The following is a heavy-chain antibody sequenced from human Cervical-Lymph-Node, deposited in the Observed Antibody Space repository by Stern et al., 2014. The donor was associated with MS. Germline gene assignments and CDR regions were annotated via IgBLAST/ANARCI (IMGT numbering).Heavy chain of an antibody. Sequence: QVQLQESGPGLVKPSETLSLTCTVSGGSIHSGGYYWGWIRQPPGKGLEWIGSVYYNGNTYYSAFLKRRVALSIDTAKNQVSLNLSSVTAADTAVYYCASFTTTVSGWLDGDYLDYWGQGTLVTVSS. CDR2: VYYNGNT. V-gene: IGHV4-39*01. CDR1: GGSIHSGGYY. J-gene: IGHJ4*02. CDR3: ASFTTTVSGWLDGDYLDY. D-gene: IGHD4-11*01.